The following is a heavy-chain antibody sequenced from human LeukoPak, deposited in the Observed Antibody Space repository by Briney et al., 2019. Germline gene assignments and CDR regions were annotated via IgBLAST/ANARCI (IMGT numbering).Heavy chain of an antibody. J-gene: IGHJ4*02. V-gene: IGHV4-31*03. D-gene: IGHD4-23*01. CDR3: ARVSPIRWLDY. CDR1: GGSISSGSYY. Sequence: SETLSLTCTVSGGSISSGSYYWSWIRQHPGKGLEWIGYIYYSGSTYYNPSLKSRVTISVDTSKNQFSLKLSSVTAADTAVYYCARVSPIRWLDYWGQGTLVTVSS. CDR2: IYYSGST.